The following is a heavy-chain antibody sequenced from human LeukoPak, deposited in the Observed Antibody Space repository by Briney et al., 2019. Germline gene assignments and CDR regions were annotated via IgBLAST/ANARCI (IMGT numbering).Heavy chain of an antibody. CDR1: GGTFSSYA. D-gene: IGHD2-21*01. V-gene: IGHV1-69*01. Sequence: GSSVKVSCKASGGTFSSYAISWVRQAPGRGLEWMGGIIPIFGTANYAQKFQGRVTITADESTSTAYMELSSLRSEDTAVYYCAGESHGVNAIRYFDYWGQGTLVNVSS. CDR3: AGESHGVNAIRYFDY. CDR2: IIPIFGTA. J-gene: IGHJ4*02.